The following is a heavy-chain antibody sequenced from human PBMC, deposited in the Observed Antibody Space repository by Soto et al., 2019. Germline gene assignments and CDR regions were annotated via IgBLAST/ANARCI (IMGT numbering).Heavy chain of an antibody. CDR1: GFTFSTYA. V-gene: IGHV3-23*01. Sequence: VQLLESGGDLVQPGGSLRLSCAASGFTFSTYAMTWVRQAPKKGLEWVSAIRGSGGDTYYADSVRGRFTISRDNSKNTLYLQMNSLRAEDTAVYYCAKDLRNYGSGNYWDYWGQGTLVTVSS. CDR2: IRGSGGDT. J-gene: IGHJ4*02. CDR3: AKDLRNYGSGNYWDY. D-gene: IGHD3-10*01.